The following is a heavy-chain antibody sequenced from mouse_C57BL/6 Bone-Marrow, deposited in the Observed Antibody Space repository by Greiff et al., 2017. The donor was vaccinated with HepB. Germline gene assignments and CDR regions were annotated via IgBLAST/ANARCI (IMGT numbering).Heavy chain of an antibody. CDR3: AIYYRNFPWFAY. D-gene: IGHD2-5*01. CDR2: IDPSDSYT. V-gene: IGHV1-69*01. Sequence: VQLQQPGAELVMPGASVKLSCKASGYTFTSYWMHWVKQRPGQGLEWIGEIDPSDSYTNYNQKFKGKSTLTVDKSSSTAYMQLSSLTSEDSAVYYCAIYYRNFPWFAYWGQGTLVTVSA. J-gene: IGHJ3*01. CDR1: GYTFTSYW.